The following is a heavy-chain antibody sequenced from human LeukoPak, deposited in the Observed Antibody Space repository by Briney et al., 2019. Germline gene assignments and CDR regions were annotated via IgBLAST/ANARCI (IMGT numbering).Heavy chain of an antibody. J-gene: IGHJ4*02. D-gene: IGHD1-26*01. CDR1: GFTFSTDE. V-gene: IGHV3-48*03. CDR3: ARDASREWDPVDY. Sequence: PGGSLRLSCAASGFTFSTDEMNWVRQAPGKGLEWVAYISSSGSDIYYADSVKGRFTISRDNPRNSLYLQMNSLRVEDTAVYYCARDASREWDPVDYWGEGTLVTVSS. CDR2: ISSSGSDI.